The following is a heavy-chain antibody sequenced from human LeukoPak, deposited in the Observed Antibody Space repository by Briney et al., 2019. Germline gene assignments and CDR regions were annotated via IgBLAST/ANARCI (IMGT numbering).Heavy chain of an antibody. CDR2: IYYSGST. CDR3: ARVTNGLWSGYPKYYYGMDV. J-gene: IGHJ6*02. V-gene: IGHV4-31*03. Sequence: SETLSLTCTVSGGSISSGGYYWSWIRQHPGKGLEWIGYIYYSGSTYYNPSLKSRATISVDTSKNQFSLKLGSVTAADTAVYYCARVTNGLWSGYPKYYYGMDVWGQGTTVTVSS. D-gene: IGHD3-3*01. CDR1: GGSISSGGYY.